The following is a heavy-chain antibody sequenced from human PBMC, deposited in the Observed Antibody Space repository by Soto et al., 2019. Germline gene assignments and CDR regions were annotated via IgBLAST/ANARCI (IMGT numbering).Heavy chain of an antibody. J-gene: IGHJ3*02. D-gene: IGHD5-18*01. CDR2: INPSGGST. CDR1: GYTFTSYY. Sequence: ASVKVSCKASGYTFTSYYMHWVRQAPGQGLEWMGMINPSGGSTSYAQKFQGRVTMTRDTSTSTVYMELSSLRSEDTAVYYCARTFASYGPPIDIWGQGTMVTVSS. CDR3: ARTFASYGPPIDI. V-gene: IGHV1-46*01.